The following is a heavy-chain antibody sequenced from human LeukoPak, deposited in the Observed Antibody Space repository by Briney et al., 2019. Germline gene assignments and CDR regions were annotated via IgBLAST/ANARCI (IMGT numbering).Heavy chain of an antibody. CDR3: ARDPQWLVPYNDY. CDR1: GFTFSSYG. V-gene: IGHV3-33*01. Sequence: PGRSLRLSCAASGFTFSSYGMHWVRQAPGKGLEWVAVIWYDGSNKYYADSVKGRFTISRDNSENTLYLQMNSLRAEDTAVYYCARDPQWLVPYNDYWGQGTLVTVSS. CDR2: IWYDGSNK. D-gene: IGHD6-19*01. J-gene: IGHJ4*02.